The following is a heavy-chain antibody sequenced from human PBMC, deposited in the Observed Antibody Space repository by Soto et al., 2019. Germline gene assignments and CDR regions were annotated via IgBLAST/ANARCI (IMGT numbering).Heavy chain of an antibody. V-gene: IGHV1-69*13. D-gene: IGHD3-16*01. CDR2: IIPIFGTA. J-gene: IGHJ6*02. CDR1: GGTFSSYA. Sequence: GASVKVSCKASGGTFSSYAISWVRQAPGQGLEWIGGIIPIFGTANYAQKFQGRVTITADESTSTAYMELSSLRSEDTAVYYCARQVLEVGEWDYYGMDVWGQGTTVTVSS. CDR3: ARQVLEVGEWDYYGMDV.